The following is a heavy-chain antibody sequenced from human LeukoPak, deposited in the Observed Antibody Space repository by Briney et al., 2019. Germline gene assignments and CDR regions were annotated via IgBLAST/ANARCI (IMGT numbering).Heavy chain of an antibody. Sequence: SETLSLTCTVSGGSISSGSYYWSRIRQPAGKGLEWIGRIYTGGSTNYNPSLKSRVTISVDTSKNQFSLKLSSVTAADTAVYYCARDPIRPYYYDSSGYGAFDIWGQGTMVTVSS. J-gene: IGHJ3*02. CDR2: IYTGGST. V-gene: IGHV4-61*02. CDR3: ARDPIRPYYYDSSGYGAFDI. CDR1: GGSISSGSYY. D-gene: IGHD3-22*01.